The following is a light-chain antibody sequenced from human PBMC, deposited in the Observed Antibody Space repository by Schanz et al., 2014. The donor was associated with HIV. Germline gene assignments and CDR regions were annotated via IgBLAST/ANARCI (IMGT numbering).Light chain of an antibody. Sequence: DIQMTQSPSTLSASVGDRITITCRASQSISEWLAWYQQKPGKAPKLLIYKASSLGSGVPSRFSGSGSGTEFTLTISSLQPDDFATYYCQQYRSYSRTFGQGTKVEIK. J-gene: IGKJ1*01. CDR3: QQYRSYSRT. CDR1: QSISEW. CDR2: KAS. V-gene: IGKV1-5*03.